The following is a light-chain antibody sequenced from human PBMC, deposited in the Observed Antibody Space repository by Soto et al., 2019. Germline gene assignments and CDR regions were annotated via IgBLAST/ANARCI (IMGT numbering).Light chain of an antibody. J-gene: IGKJ1*01. CDR3: QQYDHWPRT. V-gene: IGKV3-15*01. CDR2: GAS. CDR1: QSVGDN. Sequence: ILMTQSPATLSVSPGERATLSCRASQSVGDNSAWYQPKPGQAPRLLVYGASTRAAGIPARFIGSGSGTEFTLTISSVQSDDFALYYCQQYDHWPRTFGQGTKVDIK.